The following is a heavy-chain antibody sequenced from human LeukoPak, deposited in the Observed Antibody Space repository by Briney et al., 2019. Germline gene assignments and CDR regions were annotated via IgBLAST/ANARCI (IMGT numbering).Heavy chain of an antibody. CDR2: IRHDGSDK. D-gene: IGHD6-13*01. Sequence: PGGSLRLSCAASGFTFSNYGMHWVRQAPGKGLEWVSFIRHDGSDKYYADSVKGRFTISRDNAKNSLYLQMNSLRVEDTAVYYCARVVSSWQRNWFDPWGQGTLVTVSS. V-gene: IGHV3-30*02. CDR3: ARVVSSWQRNWFDP. CDR1: GFTFSNYG. J-gene: IGHJ5*02.